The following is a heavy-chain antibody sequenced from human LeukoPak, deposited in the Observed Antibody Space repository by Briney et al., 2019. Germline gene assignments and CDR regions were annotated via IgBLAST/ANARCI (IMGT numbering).Heavy chain of an antibody. J-gene: IGHJ4*02. Sequence: AGASLRLSCAASGFTFSSYAMSWVRQAPGKGLEWVSAISGSGASTYYADSVKGPFTISRDNSKNTLYLQMNSLRAEDTAVYYCAKDGKWELPSGGDYWGQGTLVTVSS. CDR3: AKDGKWELPSGGDY. V-gene: IGHV3-23*01. D-gene: IGHD1-26*01. CDR1: GFTFSSYA. CDR2: ISGSGAST.